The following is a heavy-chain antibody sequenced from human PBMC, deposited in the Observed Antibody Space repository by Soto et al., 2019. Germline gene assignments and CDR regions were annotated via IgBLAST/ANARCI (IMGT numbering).Heavy chain of an antibody. V-gene: IGHV1-2*02. D-gene: IGHD5-12*01. Sequence: ASVKVFCKASGYIFTDYFIHWVRQAPGQGLEWMGSINPDNGGTVYAQNFQGRLTMARDTPVATVYMELSGLRSGDTAVYYCTRSTQYSASLEFDFWGQGTRVTVSS. CDR1: GYIFTDYF. J-gene: IGHJ4*02. CDR3: TRSTQYSASLEFDF. CDR2: INPDNGGT.